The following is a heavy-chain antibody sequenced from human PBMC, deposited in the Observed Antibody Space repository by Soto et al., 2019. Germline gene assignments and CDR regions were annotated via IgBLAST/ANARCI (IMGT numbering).Heavy chain of an antibody. V-gene: IGHV3-48*02. CDR3: GRDLGYCVSSRGYMFDT. CDR1: GFTFSGYN. CDR2: ISSSSSTK. Sequence: EVQLVESGGGLVQPGGSLRLSCAASGFTFSGYNMNWVRQAPGKGLEWVSYISSSSSTKYYADSVKGRFTISRDNAKNSLYLQMNSLSDEGTAVYDCGRDLGYCVSSRGYMFDTW. D-gene: IGHD2-2*02. J-gene: IGHJ5*01.